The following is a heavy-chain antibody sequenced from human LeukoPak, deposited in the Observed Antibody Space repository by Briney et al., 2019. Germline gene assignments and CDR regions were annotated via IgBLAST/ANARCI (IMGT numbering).Heavy chain of an antibody. D-gene: IGHD3-22*01. CDR3: AKHYYDSSGYYYEYFQH. Sequence: SETLSLTCAVYGGSLRNYHWSLIRQPPGKGLEWIGEINHSGSTNYNPSLKSRVTMSVDTSNNQFSLKLSSVTAADTAVYYCAKHYYDSSGYYYEYFQHWGQGTLVTVSS. CDR2: INHSGST. CDR1: GGSLRNYH. J-gene: IGHJ1*01. V-gene: IGHV4-34*01.